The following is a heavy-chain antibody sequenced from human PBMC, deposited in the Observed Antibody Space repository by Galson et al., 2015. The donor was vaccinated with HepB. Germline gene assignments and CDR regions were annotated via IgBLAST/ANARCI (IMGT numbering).Heavy chain of an antibody. J-gene: IGHJ4*02. CDR1: GYTFISNG. CDR3: ARDPRIVVTGQLYYFDY. CDR2: ISAYNGNT. V-gene: IGHV1-18*01. D-gene: IGHD2-2*01. Sequence: QSGAEVKKPGASVKVSCKTSGYTFISNGISWVRQAPGQGLEWMGWISAYNGNTEYAQKFQGRVTMTTDTATSTAYMELRSLRSDDTAVYYCARDPRIVVTGQLYYFDYWGQGTLVTVSS.